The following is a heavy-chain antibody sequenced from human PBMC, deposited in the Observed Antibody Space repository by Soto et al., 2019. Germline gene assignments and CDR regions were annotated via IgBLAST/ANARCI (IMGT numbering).Heavy chain of an antibody. Sequence: QVQLVQSGAEVKKPGSSVKVSCKASGGTFSSYAISWVRQAPGQGLEWMGGIIPIFGTENYAQKFQGRVTITADEATSTAYMELSSLRSEDTAVYYCARRYRGDNLDYYGMDVWGQETTVTVSS. CDR2: IIPIFGTE. D-gene: IGHD2-21*01. CDR3: ARRYRGDNLDYYGMDV. CDR1: GGTFSSYA. V-gene: IGHV1-69*01. J-gene: IGHJ6*02.